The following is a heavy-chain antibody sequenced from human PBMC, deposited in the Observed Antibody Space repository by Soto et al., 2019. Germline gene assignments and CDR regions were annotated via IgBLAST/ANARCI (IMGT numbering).Heavy chain of an antibody. J-gene: IGHJ4*02. V-gene: IGHV4-59*01. CDR3: ARARYCSGGSCYPFDY. CDR1: GGSISSYY. D-gene: IGHD2-15*01. CDR2: IYYSGST. Sequence: QVQLQESGPGLVKPSETLSLTCTVSGGSISSYYWSWIRQPPGKGLEWIGYIYYSGSTNYNPSLKSRVTISVETSKNQFSLKLSSVTAADTAVYYCARARYCSGGSCYPFDYWGQGTLVTVSS.